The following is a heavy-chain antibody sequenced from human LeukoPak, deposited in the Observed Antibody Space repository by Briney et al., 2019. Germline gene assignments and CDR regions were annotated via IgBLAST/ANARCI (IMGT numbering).Heavy chain of an antibody. J-gene: IGHJ6*04. CDR1: GFIFSSYW. D-gene: IGHD2-2*01. CDR2: IKQDGSEK. V-gene: IGHV3-7*01. CDR3: ARMPRGPDV. Sequence: GGSLRLSCAASGFIFSSYWMVWVRQAPGKGLEWVASIKQDGSEKYYVDSMKGRFTISRDNAKNSLYLQMNSLRAEDTAVYYCARMPRGPDVWGKGTTVTVSS.